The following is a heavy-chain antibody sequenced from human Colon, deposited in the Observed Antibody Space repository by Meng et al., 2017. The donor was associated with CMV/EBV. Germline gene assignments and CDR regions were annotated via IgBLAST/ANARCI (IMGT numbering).Heavy chain of an antibody. CDR3: ARVAFGDHYFNT. D-gene: IGHD3-10*01. J-gene: IGHJ4*02. CDR2: KKNRSGKT. Sequence: GKGIEGMGWKKNRSGKTGYEKKFKERISMTRNISINTAYMEVTRLTSEDTAVYYCARVAFGDHYFNTWGQGALVTVSS. V-gene: IGHV1-8*01.